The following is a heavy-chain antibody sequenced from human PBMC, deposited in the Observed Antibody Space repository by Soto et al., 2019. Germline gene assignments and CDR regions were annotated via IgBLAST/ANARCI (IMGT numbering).Heavy chain of an antibody. CDR3: AIDVSTGSSSLYLDAFDI. CDR1: GFSFGSSW. V-gene: IGHV3-7*05. D-gene: IGHD6-13*01. CDR2: IKKDGSKI. J-gene: IGHJ3*02. Sequence: EVQLVESGGDLVQPGGSLRLSCAASGFSFGSSWMTWVRQAPGKGLEWVANIKKDGSKINYLDSVRGRFTVSRDNAKNSLYLEMNSLRAEDTALYYCAIDVSTGSSSLYLDAFDICGQWTMVTVSS.